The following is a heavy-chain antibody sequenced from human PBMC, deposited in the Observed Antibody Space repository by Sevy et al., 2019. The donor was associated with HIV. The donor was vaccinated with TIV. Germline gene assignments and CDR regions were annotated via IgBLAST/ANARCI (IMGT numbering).Heavy chain of an antibody. CDR2: ISYDGKNE. Sequence: GGSLRHSCAGSGFTFYNYGIHWVRQAPGKGLEWVTMISYDGKNENYADSVKGRFTISRDNSKNTVYLQMNSLRPDDTAIYYCAKDRSGSWSVDYWGQGTLVTVSS. CDR3: AKDRSGSWSVDY. J-gene: IGHJ4*02. D-gene: IGHD6-13*01. V-gene: IGHV3-30*18. CDR1: GFTFYNYG.